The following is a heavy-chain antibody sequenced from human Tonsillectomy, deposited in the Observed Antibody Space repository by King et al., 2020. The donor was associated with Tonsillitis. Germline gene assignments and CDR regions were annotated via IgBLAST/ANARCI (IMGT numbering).Heavy chain of an antibody. D-gene: IGHD3-22*01. CDR3: AGGVQMGSSGPIDY. V-gene: IGHV4-39*01. CDR1: GGSISSSSYY. Sequence: QLQESGPGLVKPSETLSLTCTVSGGSISSSSYYWGWIRQPPGKGLEWIGSIYYSGNTYYNPSLKTRVTISVDTSKNQFSLKLSSVTAADTAVYYCAGGVQMGSSGPIDYWGQGTLVTVSS. J-gene: IGHJ4*02. CDR2: IYYSGNT.